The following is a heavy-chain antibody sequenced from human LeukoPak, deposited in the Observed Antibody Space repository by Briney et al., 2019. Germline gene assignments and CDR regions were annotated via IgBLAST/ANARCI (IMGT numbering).Heavy chain of an antibody. CDR2: INHSGST. J-gene: IGHJ3*02. D-gene: IGHD2-15*01. V-gene: IGHV4-34*01. CDR1: GGSFSGYY. CDR3: ARGLRLLPPRFDI. Sequence: SETLSLTCAVSGGSFSGYYWSWIRQPPGHGLEWIGEINHSGSTNNNPSLKSRVTLSVDTSKNQFSLQLSSVPAADTAVYYCARGLRLLPPRFDIWGQGTMVTVSS.